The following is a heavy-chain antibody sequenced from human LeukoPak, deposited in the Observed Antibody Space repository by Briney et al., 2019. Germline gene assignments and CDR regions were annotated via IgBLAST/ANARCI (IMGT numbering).Heavy chain of an antibody. J-gene: IGHJ5*02. Sequence: PSETLSHTCTVSGGSISSSSYYWGWIRQPPGKGLEWIGSIYYSGSTYYNPSLKSRVTISVDTSKNQFSLKLSSVTAADTAVYYCARILYGFPDWFDPWGQGTLVTVSS. CDR3: ARILYGFPDWFDP. V-gene: IGHV4-39*01. CDR2: IYYSGST. CDR1: GGSISSSSYY. D-gene: IGHD3-10*01.